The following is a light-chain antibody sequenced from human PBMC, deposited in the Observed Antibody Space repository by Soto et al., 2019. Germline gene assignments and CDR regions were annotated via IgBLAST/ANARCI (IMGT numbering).Light chain of an antibody. V-gene: IGKV3-20*01. J-gene: IGKJ5*01. CDR2: GSS. CDR1: QSITSSY. Sequence: EIVLTQSPGTLSLSPGERATLACRASQSITSSYLAWYQQKPGQAPRLLIYGSSRRATGIPDRFSGSGTGTDFTLTISTLEPEDFAVYYCQQYGSSPITFGQGTRPEIK. CDR3: QQYGSSPIT.